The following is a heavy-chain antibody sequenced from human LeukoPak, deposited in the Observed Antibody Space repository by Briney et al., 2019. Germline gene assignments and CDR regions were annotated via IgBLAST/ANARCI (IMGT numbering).Heavy chain of an antibody. J-gene: IGHJ4*02. CDR3: ARGRYCSSTSCYHSSDY. V-gene: IGHV1-69*04. D-gene: IGHD2-2*01. CDR2: IIPILGIA. CDR1: GGTFSSYA. Sequence: SAKVSCKASGGTFSSYAISWVRQAPGQGLEWMGRIIPILGIANYAQKFQGRVTITADKSTSTAYMELSSLRSEDTAVYYCARGRYCSSTSCYHSSDYWGQGTLVTVSS.